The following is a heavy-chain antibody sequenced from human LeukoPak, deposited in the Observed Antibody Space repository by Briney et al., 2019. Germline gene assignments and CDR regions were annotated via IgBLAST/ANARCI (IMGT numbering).Heavy chain of an antibody. CDR3: ARGVSHRNFDWLFY. D-gene: IGHD3-9*01. V-gene: IGHV4-34*01. CDR1: GDSFSGYY. J-gene: IGHJ4*02. CDR2: INDSGST. Sequence: PSETLSLTCAVYGDSFSGYYWSWIRQPPGKGLEWIGEINDSGSTHYNTSLNSRVTISVDTSKNQIYLKLSSVTAADTAIYYCARGVSHRNFDWLFYWGQGTLLTVSS.